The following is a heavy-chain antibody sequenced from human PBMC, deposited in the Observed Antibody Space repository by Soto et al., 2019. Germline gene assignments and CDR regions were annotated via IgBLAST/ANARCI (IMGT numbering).Heavy chain of an antibody. D-gene: IGHD3-10*01. CDR1: GFTFSDYY. V-gene: IGHV3-11*05. Sequence: PGGSLRLSCAASGFTFSDYYMSWIRQAPGKGLEWVSYISSSSSYTNYADSVKGRFTISRDNAKDSLYLQMNSLRAEDTAVYYCARGFETMVRGVINGMDVWGQGTTVTVSS. CDR3: ARGFETMVRGVINGMDV. CDR2: ISSSSSYT. J-gene: IGHJ6*02.